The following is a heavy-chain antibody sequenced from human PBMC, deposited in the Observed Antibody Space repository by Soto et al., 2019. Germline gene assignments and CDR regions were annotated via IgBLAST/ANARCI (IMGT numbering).Heavy chain of an antibody. D-gene: IGHD5-12*01. CDR1: GFTFSSYA. J-gene: IGHJ6*02. CDR3: AKDGSLYSGYDSNYYYGMDV. Sequence: PGGSLRLSCAASGFTFSSYAMSWVRQAPGKGLEWVSAISGSGGSTYYADSVKGRFTISRDNSKNTLYLQMNSLRAEDTAVYYCAKDGSLYSGYDSNYYYGMDVWGQGTTVTVSS. CDR2: ISGSGGST. V-gene: IGHV3-23*01.